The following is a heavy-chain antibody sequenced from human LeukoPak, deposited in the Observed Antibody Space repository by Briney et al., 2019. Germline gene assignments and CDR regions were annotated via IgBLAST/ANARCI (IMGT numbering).Heavy chain of an antibody. Sequence: PGGSLRLSCAASGFTFSSYAMHWVRQAPGKGLEWVAVISYDGSNKYYADSVKGRFTISRDNSKNTLYLQMNSLRAEDTAVYYCAYSSSWYSNWFDPWGQGTLVTVSS. D-gene: IGHD6-13*01. J-gene: IGHJ5*02. CDR2: ISYDGSNK. CDR1: GFTFSSYA. V-gene: IGHV3-30-3*01. CDR3: AYSSSWYSNWFDP.